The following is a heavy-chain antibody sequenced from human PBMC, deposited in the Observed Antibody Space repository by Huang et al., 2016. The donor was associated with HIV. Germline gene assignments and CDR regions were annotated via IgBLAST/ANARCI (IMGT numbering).Heavy chain of an antibody. CDR1: GGSFSGYY. CDR2: ITPSGST. D-gene: IGHD3-10*01. V-gene: IGHV4-34*01. Sequence: QVQLHQWGAGLLKPSETLSLTCAVYGGSFSGYYWSWIRKPPGKGLAWIGEITPSGSTNYNPSRKSRVTISEETSKNQFSLKLSSVTAADTAVYYCARAPHYGSGSYYYWGQGTLVTVSS. CDR3: ARAPHYGSGSYYY. J-gene: IGHJ4*02.